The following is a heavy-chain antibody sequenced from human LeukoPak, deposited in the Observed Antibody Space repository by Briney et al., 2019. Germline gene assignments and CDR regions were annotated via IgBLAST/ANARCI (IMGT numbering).Heavy chain of an antibody. V-gene: IGHV3-7*03. CDR3: ARSPNCSGGSCYIFGYFDY. J-gene: IGHJ4*02. CDR1: GFTFSSYW. Sequence: GGSLRLSCAASGFTFSSYWMSWVRQAPGKGLEWVANIKQDGSEKYYVDSVKGRFTIPRDNAKNSLYLQMNSLRAEDTAVYYCARSPNCSGGSCYIFGYFDYWGQGTLVTVSS. CDR2: IKQDGSEK. D-gene: IGHD2-15*01.